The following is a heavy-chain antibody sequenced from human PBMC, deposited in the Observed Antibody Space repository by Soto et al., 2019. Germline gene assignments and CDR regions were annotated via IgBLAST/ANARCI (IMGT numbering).Heavy chain of an antibody. J-gene: IGHJ4*02. V-gene: IGHV6-1*01. CDR1: GDSVSSSSAA. CDR3: ARDRRRSVGEPNDSSGNPLHPSFDY. CDR2: TYYRSKWYN. Sequence: SQTLSLTCAISGDSVSSSSAAWNWIRQSPSRGLEWLGRTYYRSKWYNDYAVSVKSRITVNPDTSKNQYSLKLKSWTPEDQAVYYCARDRRRSVGEPNDSSGNPLHPSFDYWGQGTLVTVSS. D-gene: IGHD3-22*01.